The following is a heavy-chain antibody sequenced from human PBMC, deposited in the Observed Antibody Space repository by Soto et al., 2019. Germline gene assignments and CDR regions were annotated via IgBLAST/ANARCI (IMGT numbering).Heavy chain of an antibody. D-gene: IGHD6-6*01. Sequence: GGSLRLSCAASGFIFSSFGMHWVRQAPGKGLEWVAVMSYDGSTKFYTDSVKGRFTIARDNSKNILYLQMNSLTIEDTAVFYCATSTSYTLNYYYGMDVWGQGTTVTVSS. J-gene: IGHJ6*02. CDR2: MSYDGSTK. CDR1: GFIFSSFG. V-gene: IGHV3-30*03. CDR3: ATSTSYTLNYYYGMDV.